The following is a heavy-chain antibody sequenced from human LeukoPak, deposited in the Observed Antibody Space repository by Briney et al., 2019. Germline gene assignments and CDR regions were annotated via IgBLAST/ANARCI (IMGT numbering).Heavy chain of an antibody. V-gene: IGHV3-74*01. CDR2: ISSDGSST. CDR1: GFTFSNYW. Sequence: GGSLRLSCAASGFTFSNYWMHWVRQAPGNGLVWVSRISSDGSSTSYADSVKGRFTISRDNAKNTLYLQMNSLRAEDTAVYYCARTAYSDYSLGFWGQGTLVTVSS. J-gene: IGHJ4*02. D-gene: IGHD5-12*01. CDR3: ARTAYSDYSLGF.